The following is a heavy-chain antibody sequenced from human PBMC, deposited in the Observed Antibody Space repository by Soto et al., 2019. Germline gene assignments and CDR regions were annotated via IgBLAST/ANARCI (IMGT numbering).Heavy chain of an antibody. J-gene: IGHJ3*02. CDR1: GGSISSSGYY. Sequence: QVQLQESGPGLVKPSQTLSLRCTVSGGSISSSGYYWSWIRQHPGKGLEWLAYISYDGRTYYKSSLKSRLAISLDTSQNRFSLRVTSVTAADAAMYFCVGGEGGPNAVDILGQGTMVTVSS. V-gene: IGHV4-31*03. CDR3: VGGEGGPNAVDI. CDR2: ISYDGRT. D-gene: IGHD2-21*01.